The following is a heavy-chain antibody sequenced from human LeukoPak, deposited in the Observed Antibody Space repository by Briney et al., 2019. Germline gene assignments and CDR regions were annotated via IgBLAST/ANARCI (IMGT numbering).Heavy chain of an antibody. CDR1: GYTFTGYY. CDR2: INPNSGGT. D-gene: IGHD3-22*01. Sequence: GASVKVSCKASGYTFTGYYMHWVRQAPGQGLEWMGWINPNSGGTNYAQKFQGRVTMTRDTSISTAYMELSRLRSDDTAVYYCARAPIRMIVVAPIDYWGQGTLVTVSS. CDR3: ARAPIRMIVVAPIDY. V-gene: IGHV1-2*02. J-gene: IGHJ4*02.